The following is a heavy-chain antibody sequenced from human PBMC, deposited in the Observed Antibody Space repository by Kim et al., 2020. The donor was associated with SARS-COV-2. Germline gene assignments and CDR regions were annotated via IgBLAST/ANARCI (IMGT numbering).Heavy chain of an antibody. CDR3: ARGLYCSTWSLNYFDL. V-gene: IGHV4-59*01. CDR2: IYYTGNT. Sequence: SETLSLTCTVSGGSISSYYWNWIRQSPGKGLEWIGFIYYTGNTKYSPSLKSRVTISMGTSQKQFSLNLNSVTAADTAVYYCARGLYCSTWSLNYFDLWG. J-gene: IGHJ4*01. D-gene: IGHD6-13*01. CDR1: GGSISSYY.